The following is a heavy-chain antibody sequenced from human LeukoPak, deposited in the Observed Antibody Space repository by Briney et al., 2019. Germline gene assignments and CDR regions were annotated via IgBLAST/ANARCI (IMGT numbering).Heavy chain of an antibody. Sequence: GGSLRLSCAASGFTVSTNYMTWVRQTPGKGLEWVSVIYSGGSTYYADSVKGRFTISRDNSKNTLYLQMNSLRVEDTAVYYCAKLGVSSPFDYWGQGTLVTVSS. CDR2: IYSGGST. V-gene: IGHV3-66*04. CDR1: GFTVSTNY. CDR3: AKLGVSSPFDY. D-gene: IGHD3-16*01. J-gene: IGHJ4*02.